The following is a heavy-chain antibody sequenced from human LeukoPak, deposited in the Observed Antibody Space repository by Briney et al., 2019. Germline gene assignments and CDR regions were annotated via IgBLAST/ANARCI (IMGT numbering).Heavy chain of an antibody. Sequence: PGGSLRLSCAASGFTFSSYAMSWVRQAPGKGLEWVSIIYSGGGTYYADSVKGRFTISRDNSKNTLYLQMNSLRAEDTVVYYCARDYSNPDAFDIWGQGTMVTVSS. CDR3: ARDYSNPDAFDI. J-gene: IGHJ3*02. CDR1: GFTFSSYA. D-gene: IGHD4-11*01. CDR2: IYSGGGT. V-gene: IGHV3-53*01.